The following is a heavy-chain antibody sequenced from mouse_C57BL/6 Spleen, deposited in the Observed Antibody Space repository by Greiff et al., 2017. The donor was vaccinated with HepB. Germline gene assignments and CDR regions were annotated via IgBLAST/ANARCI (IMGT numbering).Heavy chain of an antibody. CDR3: ARGNPAWFAY. J-gene: IGHJ3*01. CDR2: IYPGDGDT. D-gene: IGHD2-1*01. V-gene: IGHV1-82*01. CDR1: GYAFSSSW. Sequence: VQVVESGPELVKPGASVKISCKASGYAFSSSWMNWVKQRPGKGLEWIGRIYPGDGDTNYNGKFKGKATLTADKSSSTAYMQLSSLTSEDSAVYFCARGNPAWFAYWGQGTLVTVSA.